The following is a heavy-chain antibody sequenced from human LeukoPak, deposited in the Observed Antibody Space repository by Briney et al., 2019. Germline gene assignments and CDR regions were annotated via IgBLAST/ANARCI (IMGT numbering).Heavy chain of an antibody. Sequence: SETLSLTCTVSGGSISSYYWSWIRQPAGKELEWIGHIYTTGSTNYNPPLESRVTMSVDTSKNQFSLNVTSVTAADTAVYYCARESAWYNWKYSAFDIWGQGIMVTVSS. CDR1: GGSISSYY. D-gene: IGHD1-7*01. V-gene: IGHV4-4*07. CDR2: IYTTGST. J-gene: IGHJ3*02. CDR3: ARESAWYNWKYSAFDI.